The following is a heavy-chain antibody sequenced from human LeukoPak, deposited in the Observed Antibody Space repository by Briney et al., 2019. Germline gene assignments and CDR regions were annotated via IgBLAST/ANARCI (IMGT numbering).Heavy chain of an antibody. Sequence: SETLSLTCAVYGGSFSGYYWSWIRQPPGKGLEWIGEINHSGSTNYNPSLKSRVTISVDTSKIQFSLKLSSVTAADTAVYYCAREQNFWSGYGAFDIWGQGTMVTVSS. J-gene: IGHJ3*02. CDR3: AREQNFWSGYGAFDI. CDR2: INHSGST. V-gene: IGHV4-34*01. CDR1: GGSFSGYY. D-gene: IGHD3-3*01.